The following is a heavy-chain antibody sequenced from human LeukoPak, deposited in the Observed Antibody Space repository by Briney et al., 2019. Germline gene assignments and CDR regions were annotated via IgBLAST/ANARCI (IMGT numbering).Heavy chain of an antibody. CDR3: ARDRYYYDSSGG. CDR2: IIPIFGTA. J-gene: IGHJ4*02. Sequence: SVTVSCKASGGTFSSYAISWVRQAPGQGLEWMGGIIPIFGTANYAQKFQGRVTITADESTSTAYMELSSLRSEDTAVYYCARDRYYYDSSGGWGQGTLVTVSS. CDR1: GGTFSSYA. V-gene: IGHV1-69*13. D-gene: IGHD3-22*01.